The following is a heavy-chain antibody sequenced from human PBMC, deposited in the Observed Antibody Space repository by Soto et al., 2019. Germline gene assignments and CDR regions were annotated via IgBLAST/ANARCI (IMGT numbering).Heavy chain of an antibody. V-gene: IGHV1-2*02. CDR3: ARNMDYYYGRGSGNGHGV. CDR2: INPKFGDT. CDR1: GYTFTAYY. Sequence: QVQLVQSGAEVKEPGDSVRVSCEASGYTFTAYYIHWVRRAPGQGLEWMGWINPKFGDTTYAQDFQGRVSMTRDMSIITVYMELSRLTSDDTAIYYCARNMDYYYGRGSGNGHGVWGQGTTVTVFS. J-gene: IGHJ6*02. D-gene: IGHD3-10*02.